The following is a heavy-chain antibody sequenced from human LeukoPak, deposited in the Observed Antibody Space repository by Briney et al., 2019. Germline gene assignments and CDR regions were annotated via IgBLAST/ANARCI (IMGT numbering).Heavy chain of an antibody. D-gene: IGHD6-13*01. V-gene: IGHV4-59*01. Sequence: SETLSLTCTVSGGSISSYYWSWIRQPPGKGLEWIGYIYYSGSTNYNPSLKSRVTISVDTSKNQFSLRLNSVTAADTAVYYCSRMSGGSSWYGPLYFFDYWGQGTLVTVSS. CDR3: SRMSGGSSWYGPLYFFDY. CDR2: IYYSGST. CDR1: GGSISSYY. J-gene: IGHJ4*02.